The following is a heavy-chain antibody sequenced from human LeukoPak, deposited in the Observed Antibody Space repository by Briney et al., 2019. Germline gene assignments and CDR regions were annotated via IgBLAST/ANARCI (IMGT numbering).Heavy chain of an antibody. V-gene: IGHV4-4*02. Sequence: PSGTLSLTCGVSGGSISSTNWWTWVRQPPGKGLEWIGEVNVLGNTNYNPSLESRVTISIDKSENRVSLKLTSVTAADTAVYYCAREGGPFRPLDYSGQGTLVTVSS. J-gene: IGHJ4*02. CDR1: GGSISSTNW. D-gene: IGHD2/OR15-2a*01. CDR3: AREGGPFRPLDY. CDR2: VNVLGNT.